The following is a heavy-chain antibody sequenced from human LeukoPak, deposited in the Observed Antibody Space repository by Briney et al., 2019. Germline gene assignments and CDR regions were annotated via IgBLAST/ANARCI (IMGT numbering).Heavy chain of an antibody. CDR1: GGSISSSY. Sequence: SESLSLTCTVSGGSISSSYWSWIRQRPGKGLEWIGFMYYSGSAHYNPTLRSRVTMSADTSRNQLSLKLSSLTAADTAVYYCAKDRAQHYYDSSGYPNAFDIWGQGTMVTVSS. J-gene: IGHJ3*02. V-gene: IGHV4-59*01. CDR3: AKDRAQHYYDSSGYPNAFDI. D-gene: IGHD3-22*01. CDR2: MYYSGSA.